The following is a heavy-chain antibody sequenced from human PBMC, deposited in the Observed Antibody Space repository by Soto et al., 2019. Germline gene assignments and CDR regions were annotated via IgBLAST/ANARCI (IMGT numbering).Heavy chain of an antibody. Sequence: VXLQESGPGLVKPSGTLSLTCAVSGDSISSDKWWSWVRQPPGKGLEWIGEIHHSGRTNYNPSLKSRVTILVEKSKNQVSLELSSMTAADTAVYYCARGGDWQFDYWGQGTLVTVSS. CDR1: GDSISSDKW. V-gene: IGHV4-4*02. CDR3: ARGGDWQFDY. D-gene: IGHD2-21*02. CDR2: IHHSGRT. J-gene: IGHJ4*02.